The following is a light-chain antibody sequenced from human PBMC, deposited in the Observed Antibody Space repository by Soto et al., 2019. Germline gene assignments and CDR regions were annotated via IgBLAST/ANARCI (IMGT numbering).Light chain of an antibody. CDR1: QGISNF. CDR3: QQYYSAPSLT. Sequence: DIQMTQSPSSLSASVGDRVTITCRASQGISNFLAWYQQKPGKVPKLLISAASTLQSGVPSRFSGSGSGTDFTLTISSLQPEDVATYYCQQYYSAPSLTFGGGTKVQIK. CDR2: AAS. J-gene: IGKJ4*01. V-gene: IGKV1-27*01.